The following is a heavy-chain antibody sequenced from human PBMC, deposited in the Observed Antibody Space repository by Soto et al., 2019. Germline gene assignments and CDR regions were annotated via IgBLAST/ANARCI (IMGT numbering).Heavy chain of an antibody. Sequence: QVQLQESGPGLVKPSQTLSLTCTVSGGSISSGGYYWSWIRQHPGKGLEWIGYIYYSGSTYYNPSLKSRVTISVDTSKNQFSLKLSSATAAHTAAYYCARDRSSSKPFDIWGQGTMVTVSS. D-gene: IGHD6-13*01. CDR1: GGSISSGGYY. CDR2: IYYSGST. V-gene: IGHV4-31*03. CDR3: ARDRSSSKPFDI. J-gene: IGHJ3*02.